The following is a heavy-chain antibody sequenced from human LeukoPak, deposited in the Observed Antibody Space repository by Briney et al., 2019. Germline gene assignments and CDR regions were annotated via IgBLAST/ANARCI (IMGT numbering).Heavy chain of an antibody. D-gene: IGHD3-10*01. CDR1: SDSISIYY. CDR3: AGSTYYYGSGSYYKSLDY. CDR2: ISTRGST. J-gene: IGHJ4*02. Sequence: PSETLSLTCTVSSDSISIYYWSWIRQPAGKGLEWIGRISTRGSTNYNPSLKSRVSMSVDTSKNQFSLKLRSVTAADTAVYYCAGSTYYYGSGSYYKSLDYWGQGTLVTVSS. V-gene: IGHV4-4*07.